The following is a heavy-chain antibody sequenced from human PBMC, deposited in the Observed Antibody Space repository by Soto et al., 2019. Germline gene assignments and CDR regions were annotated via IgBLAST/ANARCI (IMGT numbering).Heavy chain of an antibody. J-gene: IGHJ4*02. CDR1: GYSFTSYW. V-gene: IGHV5-51*01. Sequence: PGESLKISCKGSGYSFTSYWIGWVRQMPGKGLEWMGIIYPGDSDTRYSPSFQGQVTISADKSISTAYLQWSSLKASDTAMYYCARGYCSGGSCYHNLAYWGQGTLVTVSS. CDR2: IYPGDSDT. D-gene: IGHD2-15*01. CDR3: ARGYCSGGSCYHNLAY.